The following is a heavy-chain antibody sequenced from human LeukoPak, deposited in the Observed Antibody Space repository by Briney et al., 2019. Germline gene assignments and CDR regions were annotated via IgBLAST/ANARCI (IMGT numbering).Heavy chain of an antibody. Sequence: GGSLRLSCAASGFTFSSYSMNWVRQAPGKGLEWVSSISSSSSYIYYADSVKGRFTISRNNAKNSLYLQMNSLRAEDTAVYYCARGLVWDWFDPWGQGTLVTVSS. CDR2: ISSSSSYI. J-gene: IGHJ5*02. CDR3: ARGLVWDWFDP. D-gene: IGHD6-6*01. V-gene: IGHV3-21*01. CDR1: GFTFSSYS.